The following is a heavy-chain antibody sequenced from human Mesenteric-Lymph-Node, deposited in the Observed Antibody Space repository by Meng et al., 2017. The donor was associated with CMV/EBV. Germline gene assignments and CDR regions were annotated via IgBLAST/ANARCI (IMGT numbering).Heavy chain of an antibody. Sequence: GESLKISCAASGFTFSSYAMSWVRQAPGKGLEWVSYISGGGSTIYYADSVRGRFTVSRDNAKNSLFLQMISLRAEDTAVYYCSRDPLHPLARGHWGQGTLVTVSS. CDR1: GFTFSSYA. J-gene: IGHJ4*02. D-gene: IGHD6-6*01. CDR3: SRDPLHPLARGH. CDR2: ISGGGSTI. V-gene: IGHV3-48*04.